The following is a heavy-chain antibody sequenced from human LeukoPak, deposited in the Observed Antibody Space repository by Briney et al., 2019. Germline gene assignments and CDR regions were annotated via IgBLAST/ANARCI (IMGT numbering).Heavy chain of an antibody. Sequence: SETLSLTCAVYGWSFNDYYWNWIRRPPGKGLEWIGEINARGDTNYNPSLKSRVTISVDTSKKQFSLRLTSLSAADTALYYCARGQVPTARGYNWFDPWGQGTLVTVSS. J-gene: IGHJ5*02. CDR2: INARGDT. V-gene: IGHV4-34*01. CDR3: ARGQVPTARGYNWFDP. D-gene: IGHD2-2*01. CDR1: GWSFNDYY.